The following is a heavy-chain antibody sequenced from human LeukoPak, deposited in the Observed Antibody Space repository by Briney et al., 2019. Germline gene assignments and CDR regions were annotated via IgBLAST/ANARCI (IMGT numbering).Heavy chain of an antibody. J-gene: IGHJ6*02. CDR1: GGSISSYY. D-gene: IGHD3-22*01. CDR2: IYYSGST. Sequence: SETLSLTCTVSGGSISSYYWSWIRHPPGKGLEWFGYIYYSGSTNYNPSLKSRVTISVDTSKNQFSLKLSSVTAADTAVYYCARAYYDSSGYYSRGYYYGMDVWGQGTTVTVSS. CDR3: ARAYYDSSGYYSRGYYYGMDV. V-gene: IGHV4-59*01.